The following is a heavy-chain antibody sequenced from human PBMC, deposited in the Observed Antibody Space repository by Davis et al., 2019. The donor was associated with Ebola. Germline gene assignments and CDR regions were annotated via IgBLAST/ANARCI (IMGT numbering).Heavy chain of an antibody. V-gene: IGHV3-48*04. Sequence: AESLNTFCAVPDITFSSHSMNWVRQAPGKGKEWVSYISSISSTRNYADSLKCRLTISRDNAKNSLYLQMNSLRAEDTAVYYCARPYGSGSGPNYYYYYGMDVWGKGTTVTVSS. CDR2: ISSISSTR. CDR1: DITFSSHS. J-gene: IGHJ6*04. CDR3: ARPYGSGSGPNYYYYYGMDV. D-gene: IGHD3-10*01.